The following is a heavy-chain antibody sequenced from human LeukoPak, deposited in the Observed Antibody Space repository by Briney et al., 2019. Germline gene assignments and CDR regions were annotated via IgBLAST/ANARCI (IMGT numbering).Heavy chain of an antibody. CDR2: ISSSSYI. CDR3: ARDRDWNSFDY. J-gene: IGHJ4*02. D-gene: IGHD1-1*01. V-gene: IGHV3-21*01. CDR1: GFTFSSFS. Sequence: PGGSLRLSCAASGFTFSSFSMNWVRQAPGKGLEWVSSISSSSYIYYADSVKGRFTISRDNDKNSLYLQMNSLRAEDTAVDYCARDRDWNSFDYWGQGTLVTVSS.